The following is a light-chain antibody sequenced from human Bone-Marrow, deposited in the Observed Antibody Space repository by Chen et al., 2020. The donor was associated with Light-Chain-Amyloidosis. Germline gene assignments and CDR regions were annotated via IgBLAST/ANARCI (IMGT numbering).Light chain of an antibody. CDR2: EDD. CDR1: SGSIATNY. CDR3: QSYQGSSQGV. J-gene: IGLJ3*02. Sequence: NFMLTQPHSVSESPGKTVIISCTRSSGSIATNYVQWYQQRPGSSPTTVIYEDDQRPSGVPDRFSVSIDRSSNSASLPISGLKTEDEADYYCQSYQGSSQGVFGGGTKLTVL. V-gene: IGLV6-57*01.